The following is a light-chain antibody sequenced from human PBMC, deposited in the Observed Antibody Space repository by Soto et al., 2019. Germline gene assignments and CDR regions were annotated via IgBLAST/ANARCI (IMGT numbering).Light chain of an antibody. CDR3: QQYNNWPPCT. V-gene: IGKV3-15*01. J-gene: IGKJ1*01. CDR2: GAS. Sequence: IVMTQSPATLSVSPGERATLSCRASQSDSSNLAWYQQKPGQAPRLLIYGASTRATGIPARFSGSGSGTEFTLTISSLQSEDFAVYYCQQYNNWPPCTFGQGTKVDIK. CDR1: QSDSSN.